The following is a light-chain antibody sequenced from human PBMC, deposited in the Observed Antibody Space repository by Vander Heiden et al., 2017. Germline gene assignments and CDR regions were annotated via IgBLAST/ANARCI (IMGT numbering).Light chain of an antibody. CDR2: QAS. J-gene: IGLJ2*01. Sequence: PPSLSVSPGQTAGITCSGDKLGDQYAYWYQQKPGQSPVLVIYQASKRPSVIPERFSGSNSGNTATLNISGTHTMDEADYYCQAWDSFVVVGGGTKLTVL. CDR3: QAWDSFVV. CDR1: KLGDQY. V-gene: IGLV3-1*01.